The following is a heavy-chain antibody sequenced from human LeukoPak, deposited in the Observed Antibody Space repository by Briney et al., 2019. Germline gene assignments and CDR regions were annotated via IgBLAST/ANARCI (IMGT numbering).Heavy chain of an antibody. CDR3: ARAQQWLDTYWFDP. V-gene: IGHV3-7*01. CDR1: GFTFTNYW. CDR2: IKQDRSEK. J-gene: IGHJ5*02. Sequence: GGSLRLSCAASGFTFTNYWMSWVRQAPGKGLELVANIKQDRSEKYYVDSVKGRFTISRDNAKNPLYLQMNSLRAEDTAVYYCARAQQWLDTYWFDPWGQGTLVTVSS. D-gene: IGHD6-19*01.